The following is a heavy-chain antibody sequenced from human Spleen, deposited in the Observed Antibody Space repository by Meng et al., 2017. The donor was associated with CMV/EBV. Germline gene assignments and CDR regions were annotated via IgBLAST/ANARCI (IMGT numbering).Heavy chain of an antibody. CDR3: ARDGVLLWFGEGYGMDV. CDR1: GGTFSSYT. Sequence: SVKVSCKASGGTFSSYTISWVRQAPGQGLEWMGRIIPILGIANYAQKFQGRVTITADKSTSTAYMELSSLRSEDTAVYYCARDGVLLWFGEGYGMDVWGQGTLVTVSS. V-gene: IGHV1-69*04. CDR2: IIPILGIA. J-gene: IGHJ6*02. D-gene: IGHD3-10*01.